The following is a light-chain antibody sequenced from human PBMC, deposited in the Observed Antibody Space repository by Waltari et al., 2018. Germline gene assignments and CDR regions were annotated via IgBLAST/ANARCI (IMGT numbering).Light chain of an antibody. CDR2: GAC. CDR3: QQYGSPFT. CDR1: QIFSSSY. Sequence: ELELTQSPRTLSLSPGDRATLSCRASQIFSSSYLAWYQQEPGHAPRLLINGACSRGTGMPKRFSGSGAGTDLTLTISRLEPDCVAMYYCQQYGSPFTFGGGTKVELK. J-gene: IGKJ4*01. V-gene: IGKV3-20*01.